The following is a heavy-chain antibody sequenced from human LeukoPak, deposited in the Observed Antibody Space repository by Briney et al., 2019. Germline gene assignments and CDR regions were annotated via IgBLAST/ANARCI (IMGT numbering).Heavy chain of an antibody. V-gene: IGHV3-30*04. CDR3: ARAFHYYYYMDV. J-gene: IGHJ6*03. Sequence: GRSLRLSCLASGFTFSRYDMHWVRQAPGKGLEWVAVTSNDGRKEIYADSVKGRFTISRDNSKNTLYLQMNSLRAEDTAVYYCARAFHYYYYMDVWGKGTTVTVSS. CDR2: TSNDGRKE. CDR1: GFTFSRYD.